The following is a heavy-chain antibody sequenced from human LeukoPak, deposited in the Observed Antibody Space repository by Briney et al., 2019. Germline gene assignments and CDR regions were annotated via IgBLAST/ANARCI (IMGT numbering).Heavy chain of an antibody. V-gene: IGHV4-39*07. Sequence: SETLSLTCTVSGGSISTSNYYWGWIRQPPGKGLEWIGNIYSGSTYYSPSLKSRVTISLDTSRNQFSLKLTSVTAADTAVYYCAKSNGYGLVDIWGQGTMVTVSS. D-gene: IGHD3-10*01. CDR1: GGSISTSNYY. CDR2: IYSGST. J-gene: IGHJ3*02. CDR3: AKSNGYGLVDI.